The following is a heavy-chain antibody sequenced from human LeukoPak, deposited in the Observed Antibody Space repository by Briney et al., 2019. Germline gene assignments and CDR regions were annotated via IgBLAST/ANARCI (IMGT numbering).Heavy chain of an antibody. D-gene: IGHD1-7*01. CDR2: ISSNGGST. J-gene: IGHJ2*01. V-gene: IGHV3-64D*06. CDR1: GFTFSSYA. Sequence: GGSLRLSCSASGFTFSSYAMHWVRQAPGKGLEYVSAISSNGGSTYYADSVKGRFTISRDNSKNTLYLQMSSLRAEDTAAYYCVKGSRNYGDLWGRGTLVTVSS. CDR3: VKGSRNYGDL.